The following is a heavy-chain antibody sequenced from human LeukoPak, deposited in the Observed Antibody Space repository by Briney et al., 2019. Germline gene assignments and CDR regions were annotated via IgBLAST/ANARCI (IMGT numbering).Heavy chain of an antibody. CDR1: GDSITKHY. Sequence: SETLSLTCTVSGDSITKHYWSWIRQPPGKGLEWIGYIYYSGITNYNPSLKSRVTISVDTSKNQISLKLSSVTAADTAVYYCVRTARLLDYWGQGALVIVSS. D-gene: IGHD6-25*01. V-gene: IGHV4-59*11. J-gene: IGHJ4*02. CDR3: VRTARLLDY. CDR2: IYYSGIT.